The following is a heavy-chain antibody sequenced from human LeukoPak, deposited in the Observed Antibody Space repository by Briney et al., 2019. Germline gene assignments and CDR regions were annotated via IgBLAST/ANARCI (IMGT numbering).Heavy chain of an antibody. Sequence: GGSLRLSCAASGFTVSSNYMSWVRPAPGKGLEWVSVIYSGGSTYYADSVKGRFTISRDNSKNTLYLQMNSLRAEDTAVYYCARVAYYYDSSGYSPYYFDYWGQGTLVTVSS. V-gene: IGHV3-53*01. J-gene: IGHJ4*02. D-gene: IGHD3-22*01. CDR1: GFTVSSNY. CDR2: IYSGGST. CDR3: ARVAYYYDSSGYSPYYFDY.